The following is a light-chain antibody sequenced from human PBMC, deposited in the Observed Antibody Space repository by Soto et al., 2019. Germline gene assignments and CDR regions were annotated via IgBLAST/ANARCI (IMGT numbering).Light chain of an antibody. CDR1: KSIRRD. CDR3: QQSYTSPLT. CDR2: VAS. Sequence: DTQMTQSPSSLSASVGDRVNITCRASKSIRRDLNWYQRKPGKVPRLLIFVASSLQSGVPSRFSGSGSGTDFTLTISSLQPEDVATYYCQQSYTSPLTFGGGTKVEI. V-gene: IGKV1-39*01. J-gene: IGKJ4*02.